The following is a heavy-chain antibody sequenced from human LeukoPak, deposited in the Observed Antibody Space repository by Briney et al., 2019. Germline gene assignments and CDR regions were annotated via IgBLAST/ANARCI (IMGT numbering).Heavy chain of an antibody. CDR3: ARELGQHREYDFWSGYYKRWFDP. CDR1: GFTFNNYA. V-gene: IGHV4-59*01. CDR2: IYYSGST. D-gene: IGHD3-3*01. Sequence: TGGSLRLSCAASGFTFNNYAMSWIRQPPGKGLEWIGYIYYSGSTNYNPSLKSRVTISVDTSKNQFSLKLSSVTAADTAVYYCARELGQHREYDFWSGYYKRWFDPWGQGTLVTVSS. J-gene: IGHJ5*02.